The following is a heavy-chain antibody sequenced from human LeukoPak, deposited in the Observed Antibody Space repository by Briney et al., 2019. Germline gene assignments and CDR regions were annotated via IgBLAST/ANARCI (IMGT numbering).Heavy chain of an antibody. J-gene: IGHJ4*02. CDR1: GFTFSSYS. D-gene: IGHD6-19*01. Sequence: GGSLRLSCAASGFTFSSYSMNWVRQAPGKGLEWVSSISSSSSYIYYADSVKGRFTISRDNAKNSLYLQMNSLRAEDTAVYYCAKDIVRLAVAADPFDYWGQGTLVTVSS. CDR2: ISSSSSYI. CDR3: AKDIVRLAVAADPFDY. V-gene: IGHV3-21*01.